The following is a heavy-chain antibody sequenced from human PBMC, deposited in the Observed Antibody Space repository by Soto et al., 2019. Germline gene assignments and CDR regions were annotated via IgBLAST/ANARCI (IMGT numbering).Heavy chain of an antibody. CDR3: ARDNWNSY. Sequence: GASVKVSCKASGYTFTGYYMHWVRQAPGQGLEWMGWINPNSGGTSYADSVKGRFTISRDNAKNTLYLQINSLRAEDTAVYYCARDNWNSYWGQGTLVTVSS. CDR1: GYTFTGYY. CDR2: INPNSGGT. D-gene: IGHD1-1*01. J-gene: IGHJ4*02. V-gene: IGHV1-2*02.